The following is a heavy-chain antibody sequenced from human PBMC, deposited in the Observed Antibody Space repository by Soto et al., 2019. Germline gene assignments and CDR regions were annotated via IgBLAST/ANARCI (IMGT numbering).Heavy chain of an antibody. Sequence: EVRLLESGGDLVQPGWSLRLSCAASGLRLRNFAMNWVRQAPGKGLEWISTISGGGDSTYYADSVRGRFTVSRDDSKNTVYLQMNSLRAEDTALYYCAKDASTGYVALYWRLGTLFTVSS. J-gene: IGHJ4*02. V-gene: IGHV3-23*01. D-gene: IGHD3-22*01. CDR3: AKDASTGYVALY. CDR2: ISGGGDST. CDR1: GLRLRNFA.